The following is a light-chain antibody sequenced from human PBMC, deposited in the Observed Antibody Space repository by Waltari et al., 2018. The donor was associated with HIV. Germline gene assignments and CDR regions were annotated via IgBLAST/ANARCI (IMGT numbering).Light chain of an antibody. CDR3: FSYAGNNYLL. CDR2: EVS. CDR1: SSDIGLYNF. J-gene: IGLJ2*01. Sequence: QSALTQPPSASGSPGQSVTISCPGTSSDIGLYNFVSWYQHHPGKAPKLMISEVSRRPSGVPDRFSGSKSGNTASLTVSGLQAEDEAAYYCFSYAGNNYLLFGGGTKLTVL. V-gene: IGLV2-8*01.